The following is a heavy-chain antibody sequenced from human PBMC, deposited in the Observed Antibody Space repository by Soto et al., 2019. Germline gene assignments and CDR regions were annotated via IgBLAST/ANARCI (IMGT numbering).Heavy chain of an antibody. J-gene: IGHJ3*02. CDR3: ARGAANFMITFGGVIVDDAFDI. CDR1: GYTFTSYD. CDR2: MNPNSGNT. V-gene: IGHV1-8*01. D-gene: IGHD3-16*02. Sequence: ASVKVSCKASGYTFTSYDINWVRQATGQGLEWMGWMNPNSGNTGYAQKFQGRVTMTGNTSISTAYMELSSLRSEDTAVYYCARGAANFMITFGGVIVDDAFDIWGQGTMVTVSS.